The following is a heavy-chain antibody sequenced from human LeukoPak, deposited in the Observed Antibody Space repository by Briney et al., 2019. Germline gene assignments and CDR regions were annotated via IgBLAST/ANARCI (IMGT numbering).Heavy chain of an antibody. D-gene: IGHD3-9*01. Sequence: GGSLRLSCAASGFSFSSYSMNWVRQAPGRGLEWVSSITSSSTYIDYADSVRGRFTSSRDNAKNSLSLEMKRLRAEDTAVYYCAREFRYLDWSGPVDSWGQGTLVTVSS. CDR1: GFSFSSYS. CDR3: AREFRYLDWSGPVDS. CDR2: ITSSSTYI. V-gene: IGHV3-21*01. J-gene: IGHJ4*02.